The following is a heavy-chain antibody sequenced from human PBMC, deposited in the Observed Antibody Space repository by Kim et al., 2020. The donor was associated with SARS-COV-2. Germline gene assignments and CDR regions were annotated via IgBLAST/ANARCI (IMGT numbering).Heavy chain of an antibody. D-gene: IGHD7-27*01. CDR3: ARDRAVELTGDEFDY. V-gene: IGHV3-48*03. J-gene: IGHJ4*02. Sequence: SVKGRFTISRDNAKNSLYLQMNSLRAEDTAVYYCARDRAVELTGDEFDYWGQGTLVTVSS.